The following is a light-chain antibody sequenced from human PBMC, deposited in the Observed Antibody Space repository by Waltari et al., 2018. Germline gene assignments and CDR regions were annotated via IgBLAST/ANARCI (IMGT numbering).Light chain of an antibody. CDR1: LSVSRY. CDR2: AAS. J-gene: IGKJ1*01. CDR3: QKYDRLPAT. V-gene: IGKV3-20*01. Sequence: EIVFTQSPGTLSLYPGERATLSCRASLSVSRYLVWYQQKPGQAPRLLIYAASIRATGIPDRFSGSGSGTDFSLTISRLEPEDFAVYYCQKYDRLPATFGQGTKVEIK.